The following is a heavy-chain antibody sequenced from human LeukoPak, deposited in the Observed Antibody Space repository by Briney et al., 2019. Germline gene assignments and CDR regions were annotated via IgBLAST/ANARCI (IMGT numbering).Heavy chain of an antibody. CDR3: ASGARAYYYYYMDV. CDR1: GYTFTGYY. J-gene: IGHJ6*03. Sequence: ASVKVSCKASGYTFTGYYMHWVRQAPGQGLEWMGWINTNTGDPTYAQGFTGRFVFSLDTSVSTAYLQISSLKAEDTAVYYCASGARAYYYYYMDVWGKGTTVTVSS. D-gene: IGHD1-26*01. V-gene: IGHV7-4-1*02. CDR2: INTNTGDP.